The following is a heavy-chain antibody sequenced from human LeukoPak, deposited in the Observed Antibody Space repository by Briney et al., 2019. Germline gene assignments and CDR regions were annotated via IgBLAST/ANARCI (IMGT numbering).Heavy chain of an antibody. V-gene: IGHV3-13*01. J-gene: IGHJ4*02. D-gene: IGHD5-18*01. CDR1: GFTLSGHD. Sequence: PGGSLGLSCTASGFTLSGHDMHWVRQTTGDGLEWVAAVSAGHHAFYAGSVKGRFTVSREDAKNSLYLQMNSLRAGDTAVYYCVREARGYHYTYFDYWGQGSLVTVSS. CDR2: VSAGHHA. CDR3: VREARGYHYTYFDY.